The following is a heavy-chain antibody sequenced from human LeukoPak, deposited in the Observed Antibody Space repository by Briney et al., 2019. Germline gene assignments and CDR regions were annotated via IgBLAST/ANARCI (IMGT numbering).Heavy chain of an antibody. CDR3: ARNGWGSGSYWFY. D-gene: IGHD3-10*01. J-gene: IGHJ4*02. V-gene: IGHV4-34*01. CDR1: GASLSGYY. Sequence: SETLSLTCEVSGASLSGYYWSWIRQAPGKGLEWIGEISHSGSTNYNPSLKSRVTISAHTSKNQFSLKLSSVIGADTAVYFCARNGWGSGSYWFYWGQGTLVSVSA. CDR2: ISHSGST.